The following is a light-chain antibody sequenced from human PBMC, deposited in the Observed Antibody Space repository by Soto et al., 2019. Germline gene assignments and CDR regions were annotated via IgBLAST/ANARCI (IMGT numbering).Light chain of an antibody. J-gene: IGKJ2*01. CDR2: DAS. CDR1: QGITNC. Sequence: AIQLTQSPSSLSASVGDTVTITCRASQGITNCLAWYQQTPGKPPKVLIYDASTLESGVPSRFSGSGSGTDFTLTISSLQPDDFGSYYCQQFIAYPYTFGQGTKLEIK. CDR3: QQFIAYPYT. V-gene: IGKV1-13*02.